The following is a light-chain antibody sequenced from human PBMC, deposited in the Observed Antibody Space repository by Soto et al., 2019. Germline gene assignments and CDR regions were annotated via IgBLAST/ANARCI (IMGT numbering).Light chain of an antibody. V-gene: IGKV1-9*01. J-gene: IGKJ5*01. CDR2: AAS. Sequence: DIQLTQSPSFLSASVGDRVTITCRASQGINNFLGWYQQKPGKGPKLLIYAASAFKSGIPSRFSGSGSGTEFTPTITTLPPDDFATYFCYHLNCSPITSGQGTGL. CDR1: QGINNF. CDR3: YHLNCSPIT.